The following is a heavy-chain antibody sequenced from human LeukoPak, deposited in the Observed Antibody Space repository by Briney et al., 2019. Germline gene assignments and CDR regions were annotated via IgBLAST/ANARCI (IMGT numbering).Heavy chain of an antibody. CDR2: IYYSGST. V-gene: IGHV4-59*01. D-gene: IGHD3-22*01. Sequence: SETLSLTCTVSAGSISSYDWSWIRQPPGKGLEWIGYIYYSGSTNYNPSLKSRVTISVDTSYNQFSLKLSSLTAADTAVYYCARVRSSGYPPPPAFDYWGQGTLVTVSS. CDR3: ARVRSSGYPPPPAFDY. J-gene: IGHJ4*02. CDR1: AGSISSYD.